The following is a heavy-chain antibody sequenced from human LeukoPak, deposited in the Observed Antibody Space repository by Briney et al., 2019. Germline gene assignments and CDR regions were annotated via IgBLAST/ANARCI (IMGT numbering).Heavy chain of an antibody. CDR1: GFTFNNYW. CDR2: IKQDGSDQ. CDR3: ARLGYCSGGFCFYGMDV. D-gene: IGHD2-15*01. V-gene: IGHV3-7*03. Sequence: GGSLRLCCAASGFTFNNYWMSWVRQAPGKGLEWVANIKQDGSDQNCVDSVRGRFTISRDNAKNSLYLQMNSLRAEDTAVYYCARLGYCSGGFCFYGMDVWGQGSTVTVSS. J-gene: IGHJ6*02.